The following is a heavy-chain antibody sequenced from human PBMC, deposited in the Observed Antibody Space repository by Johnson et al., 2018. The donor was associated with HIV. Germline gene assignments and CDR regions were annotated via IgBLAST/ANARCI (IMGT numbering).Heavy chain of an antibody. V-gene: IGHV3-30*03. J-gene: IGHJ3*01. Sequence: QVQLVESGGGVVQPGRSLRLSCAASGFTFSSYGMHWVRQAPGKGLEWVAVISYDANNKYYADSVKGRFTISRDNSKNTLYLQMNSLRAEDTALYYCTTGTTVPTWDWGQGTMVTVSS. CDR3: TTGTTVPTWD. CDR2: ISYDANNK. CDR1: GFTFSSYG. D-gene: IGHD4-17*01.